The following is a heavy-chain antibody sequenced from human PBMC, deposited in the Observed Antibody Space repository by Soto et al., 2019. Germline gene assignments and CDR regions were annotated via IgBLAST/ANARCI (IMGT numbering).Heavy chain of an antibody. J-gene: IGHJ4*02. Sequence: ASVKVSCKASGYTFTSYVINWVRQATGQGLEWMGWMNPNSGNTGYAQKFQGRVTMTRNTSISTAYMELSSLRSEDTAVYYCARSVEWLASFDYWGQGTLVTVSS. CDR2: MNPNSGNT. CDR1: GYTFTSYV. CDR3: ARSVEWLASFDY. D-gene: IGHD6-19*01. V-gene: IGHV1-8*01.